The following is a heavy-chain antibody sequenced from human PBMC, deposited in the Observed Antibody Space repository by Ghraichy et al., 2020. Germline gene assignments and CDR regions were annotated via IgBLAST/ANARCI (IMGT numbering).Heavy chain of an antibody. J-gene: IGHJ3*02. Sequence: SETLSLTCTVSGGSISSSSYYWGWIRQPPGKGLEWIGSIYYSGSTYYNPSLKSRVTISVDTSKNQFSLKLSSVTAADTAVYYCARHLSQPGDAFDIWGQGTMVTVSS. CDR3: ARHLSQPGDAFDI. CDR2: IYYSGST. D-gene: IGHD1-14*01. CDR1: GGSISSSSYY. V-gene: IGHV4-39*07.